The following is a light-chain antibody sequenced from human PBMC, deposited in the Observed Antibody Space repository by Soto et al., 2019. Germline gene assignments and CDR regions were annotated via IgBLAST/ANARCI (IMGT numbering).Light chain of an antibody. CDR2: RAS. J-gene: IGKJ5*01. CDR1: QSVNSI. CDR3: QQYNQWPIT. Sequence: EIVLTQSPATLSVSPGESVTLSCRASQSVNSILAWYQHKPGQPPRLLIYRASTRAAGLPDRFSGSGSGTEFTLTISSLQSEDFAVYYCQQYNQWPITFGQGTRLEIK. V-gene: IGKV3-15*01.